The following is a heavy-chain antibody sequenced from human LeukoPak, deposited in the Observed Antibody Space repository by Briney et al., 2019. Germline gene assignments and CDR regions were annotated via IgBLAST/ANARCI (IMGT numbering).Heavy chain of an antibody. CDR1: GFTFSSYG. D-gene: IGHD5-12*01. CDR2: ISYDGSNK. Sequence: GRSLRLSCAASGFTFSSYGMHWVRQAPGKGLEWVAVISYDGSNKYYADSVKGRFTISRDNSKNTLYLQMNSLRAEDTAVYYCAKGATQKWLRFGLRFGGYDDAFGIWGQGTMVTVSS. V-gene: IGHV3-30*18. J-gene: IGHJ3*02. CDR3: AKGATQKWLRFGLRFGGYDDAFGI.